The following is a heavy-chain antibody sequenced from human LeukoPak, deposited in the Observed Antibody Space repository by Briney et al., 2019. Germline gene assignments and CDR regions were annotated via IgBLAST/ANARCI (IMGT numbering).Heavy chain of an antibody. CDR3: ASEGEIGYGYLY. V-gene: IGHV3-7*01. CDR2: IMQDGSEK. CDR1: GFTLSNYW. Sequence: GGSLRLSCAASGFTLSNYWMSWVRQAPGKGLEWVANIMQDGSEKNCVDSVKGRYTISRDNAKNSLYLLMNSLRVEDTAVYYCASEGEIGYGYLYWGQGTLVTVSS. J-gene: IGHJ4*02. D-gene: IGHD5-18*01.